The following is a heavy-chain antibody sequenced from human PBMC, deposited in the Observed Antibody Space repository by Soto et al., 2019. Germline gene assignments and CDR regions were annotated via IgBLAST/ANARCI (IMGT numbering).Heavy chain of an antibody. J-gene: IGHJ4*02. D-gene: IGHD6-13*01. CDR3: ASNTGYSSSWVDY. CDR2: IYYSGST. V-gene: IGHV4-39*01. CDR1: GGPISSSSYY. Sequence: PSETLSLTCTLSGGPISSSSYYWGWIRQPPGKGLEWIGSIYYSGSTYYNPSLKSRVTISVDTSKNQFSLKLSSVTAADTAVYYCASNTGYSSSWVDYWGQGTLVTVSS.